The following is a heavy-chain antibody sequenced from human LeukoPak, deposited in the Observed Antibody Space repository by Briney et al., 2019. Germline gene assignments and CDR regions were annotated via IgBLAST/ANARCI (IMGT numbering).Heavy chain of an antibody. CDR1: GGSISTSNYY. CDR3: ARVREGYSIRDYYYYYYMDV. J-gene: IGHJ6*03. Sequence: MPSETLSLTCTVSGGSISTSNYYWGWIRQPPGKGLEWIGNIFYSGSTYYSPSLKSRVTISLDTSKNQFSLKLSSVTAADTAVYYCARVREGYSIRDYYYYYYMDVWGKGTTVTVSS. V-gene: IGHV4-39*07. D-gene: IGHD4-11*01. CDR2: IFYSGST.